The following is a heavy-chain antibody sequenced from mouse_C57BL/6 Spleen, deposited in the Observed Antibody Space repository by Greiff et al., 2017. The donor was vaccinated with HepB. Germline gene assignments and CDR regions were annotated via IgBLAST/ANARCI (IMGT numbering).Heavy chain of an antibody. V-gene: IGHV3-6*01. D-gene: IGHD1-2*01. CDR2: ISYDGSN. J-gene: IGHJ2*01. CDR1: GYSITSGYY. CDR3: ARWITTAHFDY. Sequence: EVKLQESGPGLVKPSQSLSLTCSVTGYSITSGYYWNWIRQFPGNKLEWMGYISYDGSNNYNPSLKNRISITRDTSKNQFFLKLNSVTTEDTATYYCARWITTAHFDYWGQGTTLTVSS.